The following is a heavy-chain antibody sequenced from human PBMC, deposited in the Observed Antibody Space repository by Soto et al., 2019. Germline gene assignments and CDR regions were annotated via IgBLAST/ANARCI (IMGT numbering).Heavy chain of an antibody. CDR3: AKVTRGFGYSYGWAIIDY. V-gene: IGHV3-23*01. CDR1: GFTFSSYA. J-gene: IGHJ4*02. CDR2: ISGSGGST. D-gene: IGHD5-18*01. Sequence: GGSLRLSCAASGFTFSSYAMSWVRQAPGKGLEWVSAISGSGGSTYYADSVKGRFTISRDNSKNTLYLQMNSLRAEDTAVYYCAKVTRGFGYSYGWAIIDYWGQGTLVTVSS.